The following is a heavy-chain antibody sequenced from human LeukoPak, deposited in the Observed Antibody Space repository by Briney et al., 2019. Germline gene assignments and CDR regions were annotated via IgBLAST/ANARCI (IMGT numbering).Heavy chain of an antibody. CDR1: GYTFTSYG. Sequence: ASVKVSCKASGYTFTSYGISWVRQAPGQGLERMGWISAYNGNTNYAQKLQGRVTMTTDTSTSTAYMELRSLRSDDTAVYYCASQRQAHYDPKAFDIWGQGTMVTVSS. CDR2: ISAYNGNT. CDR3: ASQRQAHYDPKAFDI. D-gene: IGHD3-22*01. J-gene: IGHJ3*02. V-gene: IGHV1-18*01.